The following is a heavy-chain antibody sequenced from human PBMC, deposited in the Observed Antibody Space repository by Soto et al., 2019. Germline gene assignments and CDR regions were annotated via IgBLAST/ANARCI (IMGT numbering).Heavy chain of an antibody. CDR3: ARARVYATGPLDF. CDR2: ISSSSDYI. D-gene: IGHD6-13*01. V-gene: IGHV3-21*06. Sequence: GGSLRLSCAASGFTFTSYTMNWVRQAPGKGLEWVSSISSSSDYIYYADSMKGRVTISRDNAKNSLYLDMNSLTGEDTAVYYCARARVYATGPLDFWGEGTLVTV. J-gene: IGHJ4*02. CDR1: GFTFTSYT.